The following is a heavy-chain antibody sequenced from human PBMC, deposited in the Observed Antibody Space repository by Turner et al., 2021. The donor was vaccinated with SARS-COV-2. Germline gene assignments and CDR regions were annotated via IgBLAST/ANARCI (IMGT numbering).Heavy chain of an antibody. J-gene: IGHJ3*02. D-gene: IGHD3-10*01. CDR2: IYPTGST. Sequence: QVQLQESGPGLVKPSETLFLTCTVSGDSISSDYLSWIRQPAGTGLEWIGRIYPTGSTNYNPSIKSRVTMSVDTSKNQFSLRLTSVTAADTAVYYCARHYGSGLDIWGQGTMVTVSS. CDR1: GDSISSDY. V-gene: IGHV4-4*07. CDR3: ARHYGSGLDI.